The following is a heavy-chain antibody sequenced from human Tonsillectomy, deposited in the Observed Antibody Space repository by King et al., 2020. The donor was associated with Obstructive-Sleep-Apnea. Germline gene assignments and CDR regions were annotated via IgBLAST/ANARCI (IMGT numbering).Heavy chain of an antibody. J-gene: IGHJ2*01. V-gene: IGHV4-39*07. CDR2: IYYSGST. CDR1: GGSISSRSYF. Sequence: QVQLQESGSGLVKPSETLSLTCTVSGGSISSRSYFWGWIRQPPGKGLEWIGSIYYSGSTYYKSSLKSRVTISVDTSKNQFSLKLTSVTAEDTAVYYCARVYCGGDCHFYWYFDLWGRGTLVTVSS. CDR3: ARVYCGGDCHFYWYFDL. D-gene: IGHD2-21*02.